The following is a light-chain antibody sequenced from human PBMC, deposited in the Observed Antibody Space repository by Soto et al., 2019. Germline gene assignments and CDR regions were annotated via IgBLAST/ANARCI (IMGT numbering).Light chain of an antibody. CDR3: QKYNSALSRG. Sequence: DIQMTQSPSTLSGSLGDRVTITCRASQGISNYLAWYQQKPGKVPKLLIYAASTLQSGVPSRFSGSGSGTDFTLTITSLQPEDVATYYCQKYNSALSRGFGQGTKVDI. V-gene: IGKV1-27*01. CDR1: QGISNY. CDR2: AAS. J-gene: IGKJ1*01.